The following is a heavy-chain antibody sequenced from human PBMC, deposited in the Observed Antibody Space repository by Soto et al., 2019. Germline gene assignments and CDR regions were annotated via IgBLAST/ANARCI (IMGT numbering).Heavy chain of an antibody. V-gene: IGHV4-39*01. Sequence: SETLSLTCTVSGGSISSSSYYWGWIRQPPGKGLEWIGSIYYSGSTYYNPSLKSRVTISVDTSKNQFSLKLSSVTAADTAVYYCARHLGMATILRGGGPFDYWGQGTLVTVSS. D-gene: IGHD5-12*01. CDR2: IYYSGST. J-gene: IGHJ4*02. CDR3: ARHLGMATILRGGGPFDY. CDR1: GGSISSSSYY.